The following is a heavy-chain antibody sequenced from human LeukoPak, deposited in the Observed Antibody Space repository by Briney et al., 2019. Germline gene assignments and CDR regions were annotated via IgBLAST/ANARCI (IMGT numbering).Heavy chain of an antibody. Sequence: GGSLRLSCAAPGFTFSSYAMSWVRQAPGKGLEWVSAISGSGGSTYYADSVKGRFTISRDNSKNTLYLQMNSLRAEDTAVYYCAKRRSGGGGAFDIWGQGTMVTVSS. D-gene: IGHD3-16*01. J-gene: IGHJ3*02. CDR1: GFTFSSYA. CDR2: ISGSGGST. CDR3: AKRRSGGGGAFDI. V-gene: IGHV3-23*01.